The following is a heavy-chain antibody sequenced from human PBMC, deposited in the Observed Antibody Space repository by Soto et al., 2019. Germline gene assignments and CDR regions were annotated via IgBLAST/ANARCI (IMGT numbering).Heavy chain of an antibody. D-gene: IGHD3-10*01. J-gene: IGHJ6*02. CDR2: IIPLFGTT. V-gene: IGHV1-69*01. CDR3: AAELGFGKLSVV. Sequence: QVQVVQSGVDVSRPGSSVKVSCKASGDTFKNCVISWVRQAPGQGLEWMGGIIPLFGTTDFAQRFQGRLTITTDESTTTAYMELSRLRSEDTATYYCAAELGFGKLSVVWGQGTTVIVSS. CDR1: GDTFKNCV.